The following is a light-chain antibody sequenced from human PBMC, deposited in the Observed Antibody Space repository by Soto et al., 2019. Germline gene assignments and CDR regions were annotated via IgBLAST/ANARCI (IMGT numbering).Light chain of an antibody. CDR1: QGISSW. CDR2: SAY. V-gene: IGKV1-12*01. CDR3: KQANSFPPT. J-gene: IGKJ1*01. Sequence: IQMTHSPSSVSASLGELVTIARRASQGISSWLAWYQQKRGTARKVLIYSAYSLQSGVQSRFSGSGSGTDFTLTIRSLQPEDFATYYCKQANSFPPTFGQGTKVDNK.